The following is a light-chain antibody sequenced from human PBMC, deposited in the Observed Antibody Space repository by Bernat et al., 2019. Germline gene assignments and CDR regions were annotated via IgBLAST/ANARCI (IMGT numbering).Light chain of an antibody. CDR2: GPS. V-gene: IGKV1-9*01. CDR3: QQLNSYPIT. CDR1: QVIGTY. Sequence: DIQLTQSPPFLSASVGDRVTITCRASQVIGTYLAWYQQKPGKAPNLLIYGPSTLQTGVPSRFSGSGSGTEFTLTISSLRPEDFATYHCQQLNSYPITFGQGTRLEIK. J-gene: IGKJ5*01.